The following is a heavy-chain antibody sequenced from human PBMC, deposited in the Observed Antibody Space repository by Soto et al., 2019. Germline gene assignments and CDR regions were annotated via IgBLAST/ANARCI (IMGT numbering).Heavy chain of an antibody. CDR2: IYWNDDK. J-gene: IGHJ4*02. D-gene: IGHD6-19*01. CDR1: GFSLSTSGVG. CDR3: AHRGSSGGYGRGWDYFDY. V-gene: IGHV2-5*01. Sequence: QITLKESGPTLVKPTQTLTLTCTFSGFSLSTSGVGVGWIRQPPGKALEWLALIYWNDDKRYSPSLKSRLTITKDTSKNQVVLTMTNMDPVDTATYYCAHRGSSGGYGRGWDYFDYWGQGTLVTVSS.